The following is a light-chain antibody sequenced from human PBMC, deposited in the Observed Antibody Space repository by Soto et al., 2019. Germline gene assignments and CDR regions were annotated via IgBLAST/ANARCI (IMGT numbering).Light chain of an antibody. J-gene: IGKJ1*01. CDR2: GAS. Sequence: VVLTQSPGTLSLSPGERATLSCRASQSIGNNQLAWYQQKPGQALRLLIYGASSRATGIPDRFSGSGSGTDFTLTISRLEPEDFAVYYCQQYVNLPRAFGQGTKVEAK. CDR3: QQYVNLPRA. V-gene: IGKV3-20*01. CDR1: QSIGNNQ.